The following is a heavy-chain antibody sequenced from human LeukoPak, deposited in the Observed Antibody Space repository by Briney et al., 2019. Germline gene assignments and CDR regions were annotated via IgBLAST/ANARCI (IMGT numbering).Heavy chain of an antibody. CDR2: IYYSGST. CDR3: ARGPPYSSSFYYMDV. V-gene: IGHV4-59*01. D-gene: IGHD6-13*01. CDR1: GGSISSYY. Sequence: SETLSLTCTVSGGSISSYYWSWIRQPPWKGLEWIGYIYYSGSTNYYPSLKSRVTISVDTSKNQFSLKLSSVTAADTAVYYCARGPPYSSSFYYMDVWGKGTTVTVSS. J-gene: IGHJ6*03.